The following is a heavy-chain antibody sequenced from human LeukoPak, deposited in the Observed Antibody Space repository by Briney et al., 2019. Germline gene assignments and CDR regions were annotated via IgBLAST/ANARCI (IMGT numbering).Heavy chain of an antibody. CDR2: IYSGGST. D-gene: IGHD6-13*01. Sequence: PGGSLRLSCAASGFTVTGNYMSWVRQAPGKGLEWVSVIYSGGSTYYADSVKGRFTISRHNSENTVYLQMNSLRAEDSAVYYCARGIAQLVFDYWGQGTLVTVSS. CDR1: GFTVTGNY. CDR3: ARGIAQLVFDY. V-gene: IGHV3-53*04. J-gene: IGHJ4*02.